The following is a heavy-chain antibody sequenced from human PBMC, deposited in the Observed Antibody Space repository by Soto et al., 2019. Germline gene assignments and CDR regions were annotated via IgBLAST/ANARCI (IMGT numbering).Heavy chain of an antibody. CDR3: ARVTSVWSYFAY. Sequence: QVQLQESGPGLVKSSETLSLTGTVCGRSISSYYWSLIRQPPGKGLEWIGYIYYSGRANYNPSLTSRITISVDTSKNQFSLKLTSVNAADPAVYYCARVTSVWSYFAYWGQGTLVTVSS. D-gene: IGHD6-19*01. J-gene: IGHJ4*02. V-gene: IGHV4-59*01. CDR1: GRSISSYY. CDR2: IYYSGRA.